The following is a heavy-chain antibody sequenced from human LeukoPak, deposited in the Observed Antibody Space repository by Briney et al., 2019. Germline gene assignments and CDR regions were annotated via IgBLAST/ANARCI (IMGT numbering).Heavy chain of an antibody. V-gene: IGHV3-21*01. Sequence: PGGSLRLSCAASGFTFSSNGMNWVRQAPGKGLEWVSSISSSSSYIYYADSVKGRFTVSRDNAKNSLYLQMNSLRAEDTAVYYCARADSSSGSYLNYYYYMDVWGKGTTVTISS. CDR3: ARADSSSGSYLNYYYYMDV. D-gene: IGHD1-26*01. CDR2: ISSSSSYI. CDR1: GFTFSSNG. J-gene: IGHJ6*03.